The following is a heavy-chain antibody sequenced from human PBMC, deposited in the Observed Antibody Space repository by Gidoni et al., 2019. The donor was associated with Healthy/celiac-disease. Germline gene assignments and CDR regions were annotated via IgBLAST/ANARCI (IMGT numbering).Heavy chain of an antibody. V-gene: IGHV3-33*01. CDR1: GFTFSSYG. Sequence: QVQLVESGGGVVQPGRSLRLSCAASGFTFSSYGMHWVRQAPGKGLEWVAVIWYDGSNKYYADSVKGRFTISRDNSKNTLYLQMNSLRAEDTAVYYCARDMTAIAAAGTPTDYWGQGTLVTVSS. D-gene: IGHD6-13*01. CDR2: IWYDGSNK. CDR3: ARDMTAIAAAGTPTDY. J-gene: IGHJ4*02.